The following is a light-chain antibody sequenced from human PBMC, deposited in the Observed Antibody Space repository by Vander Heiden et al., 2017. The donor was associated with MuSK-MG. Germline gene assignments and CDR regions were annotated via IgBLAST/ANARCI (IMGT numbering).Light chain of an antibody. CDR3: QQSYSTPYT. Sequence: DIQMTQSPSSLSASVGDRVTITCRASQRFSSYLNWYQQKPGKVPKLLIYGSSSLHIYVPSRFSGSGSGPDFILTISSVQPEDSATYYCQQSYSTPYTFGQGTKLEIK. CDR1: QRFSSY. V-gene: IGKV1-39*01. CDR2: GSS. J-gene: IGKJ2*01.